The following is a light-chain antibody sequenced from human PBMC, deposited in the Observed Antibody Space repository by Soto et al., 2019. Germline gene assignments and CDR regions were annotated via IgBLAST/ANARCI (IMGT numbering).Light chain of an antibody. CDR3: HQYNTYSSLT. V-gene: IGKV1-5*01. CDR1: QSISAW. Sequence: DIQMTQAPSTLSASVGDRVTITCRASQSISAWLAWYQQKLGRAPRLLIYDASSLESGVPSRFSGSGYGTEFTLTISSLQPDDFATYYCHQYNTYSSLTFGGGTKVDIK. J-gene: IGKJ4*01. CDR2: DAS.